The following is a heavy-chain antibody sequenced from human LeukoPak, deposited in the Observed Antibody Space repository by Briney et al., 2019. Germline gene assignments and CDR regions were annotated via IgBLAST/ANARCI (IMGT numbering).Heavy chain of an antibody. CDR3: ARDFHYYDSSGPNNYGMDV. CDR1: GFTFSSYS. J-gene: IGHJ6*02. Sequence: GGSLRLSCAASGFTFSSYSMNWVRQAPGKGLEWVSSISSSSSYIYYADSVKGRFTISRDNAKNSLYLQMNSLRAEDTAVYYCARDFHYYDSSGPNNYGMDVWGQGTTVTVSS. CDR2: ISSSSSYI. D-gene: IGHD3-22*01. V-gene: IGHV3-21*01.